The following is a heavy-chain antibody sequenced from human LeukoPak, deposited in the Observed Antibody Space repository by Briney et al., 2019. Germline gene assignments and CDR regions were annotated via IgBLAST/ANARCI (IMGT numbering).Heavy chain of an antibody. CDR1: GGSISSSSYY. D-gene: IGHD6-13*01. CDR3: ARDLSSSSTGEYFQH. CDR2: IYYSGST. V-gene: IGHV4-39*07. Sequence: SETLSLTCTVSGGSISSSSYYWGWIRQPPGKGLEWIGSIYYSGSTYYNPSLKSRVTISVDTSKNQFSLKLSSVTAADTAVYYCARDLSSSSTGEYFQHWGQGTLVTVSS. J-gene: IGHJ1*01.